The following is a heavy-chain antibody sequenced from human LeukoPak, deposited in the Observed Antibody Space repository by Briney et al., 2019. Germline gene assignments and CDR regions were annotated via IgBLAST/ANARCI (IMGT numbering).Heavy chain of an antibody. CDR2: IYSGGSS. V-gene: IGHV3-66*01. CDR3: ARAGVSYGDYPRLDY. D-gene: IGHD4-17*01. CDR1: GFTVSSSY. Sequence: LPGGSLRLSCAASGFTVSSSYMSWVRQAPGTGLEWVSLIYSGGSSYYADSVKGRSTISRDNSKNALYLQMSSLRADDTAVYYCARAGVSYGDYPRLDYWGQGTLVTVSS. J-gene: IGHJ4*02.